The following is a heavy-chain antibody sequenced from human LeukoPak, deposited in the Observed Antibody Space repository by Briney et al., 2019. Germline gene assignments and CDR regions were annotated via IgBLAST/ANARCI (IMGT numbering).Heavy chain of an antibody. CDR2: IYYSGST. V-gene: IGHV4-59*12. D-gene: IGHD5-12*01. Sequence: KPSETLSLTCTVSGGSISSYYWSWIRQPPGKGLEWIGYIYYSGSTNYNPSLKSRVTISVDTSKNQFSLKLSSVTAADTAVYYCARGWFPIVATIKLPYNWFDPWGQGTLVTVSS. CDR3: ARGWFPIVATIKLPYNWFDP. J-gene: IGHJ5*02. CDR1: GGSISSYY.